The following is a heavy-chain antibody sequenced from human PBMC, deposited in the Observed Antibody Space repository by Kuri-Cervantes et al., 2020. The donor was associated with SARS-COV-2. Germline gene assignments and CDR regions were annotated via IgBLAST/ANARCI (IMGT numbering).Heavy chain of an antibody. Sequence: SVKVSCKASGGTFSSYAISWVRQAPGQGLEWMGGIIPIFGTANYAQKFQGRVTITADESTSTAYMELSSLRSEDTAVYYCETYYDFWSGYYTGDFYYGMDVWGQGTTVTVSS. CDR3: ETYYDFWSGYYTGDFYYGMDV. D-gene: IGHD3-3*01. CDR2: IIPIFGTA. CDR1: GGTFSSYA. V-gene: IGHV1-69*13. J-gene: IGHJ6*02.